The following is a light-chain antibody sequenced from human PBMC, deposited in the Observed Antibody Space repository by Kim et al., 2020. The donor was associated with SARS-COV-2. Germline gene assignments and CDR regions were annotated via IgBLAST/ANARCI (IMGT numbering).Light chain of an antibody. CDR3: QQYNKWPPLT. V-gene: IGKV3-15*01. Sequence: VLTQSPATLSVSPGERATLSCRASQSVSSNLAWYQQKPGQTPRLIIYGAATRATGIPDSFSGSGSGTEFTITISNLQSEDFAVYYCQQYNKWPPLTFGGGTKVDIK. CDR1: QSVSSN. J-gene: IGKJ4*01. CDR2: GAA.